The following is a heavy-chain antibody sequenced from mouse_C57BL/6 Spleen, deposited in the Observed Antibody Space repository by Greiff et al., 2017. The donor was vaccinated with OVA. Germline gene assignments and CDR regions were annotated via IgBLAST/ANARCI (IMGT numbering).Heavy chain of an antibody. D-gene: IGHD1-1*01. V-gene: IGHV6-6*01. CDR3: TLGSSPLFAY. Sequence: EVQRVESGGGLVQPGGSMKLSCAASGFTFSDAWMDWVRQSPEKGLEWVAEIRNKANNHATYYAESVKGRFTISRDDSKSSVYLQMNSLRAEDTGIYYCTLGSSPLFAYWGQGTLVTVSA. CDR2: IRNKANNHAT. CDR1: GFTFSDAW. J-gene: IGHJ3*01.